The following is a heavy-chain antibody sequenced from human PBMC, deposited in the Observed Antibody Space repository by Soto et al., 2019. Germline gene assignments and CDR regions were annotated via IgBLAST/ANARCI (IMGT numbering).Heavy chain of an antibody. V-gene: IGHV3-30*18. J-gene: IGHJ4*02. CDR2: ISYDGSNK. D-gene: IGHD3-22*01. CDR3: AKDDYYDSSGYPRPFDY. CDR1: GFTFSSYG. Sequence: PGGSLRLSCAASGFTFSSYGMHWVRQAPGKGLEWVAVISYDGSNKYYADSVKGRFTISRDNSKNTLYLQMNSLRAEDTAVYYCAKDDYYDSSGYPRPFDYWGQGT.